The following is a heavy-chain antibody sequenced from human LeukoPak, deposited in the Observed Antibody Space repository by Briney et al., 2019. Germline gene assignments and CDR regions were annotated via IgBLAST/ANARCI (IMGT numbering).Heavy chain of an antibody. CDR3: AREEMDIVLMVYAKYNWFDP. CDR1: GFTFSSYE. CDR2: ISPSGGTT. V-gene: IGHV3-23*01. Sequence: GGSLRLSCAASGFTFSSYEMNWVRQAPGKGLEWVSVISPSGGTTYYADSVQGRFTISRDNFKNTVYLQMNSLRAEDTAVYYCAREEMDIVLMVYAKYNWFDPWGQGTLVTVSS. J-gene: IGHJ5*02. D-gene: IGHD2-8*01.